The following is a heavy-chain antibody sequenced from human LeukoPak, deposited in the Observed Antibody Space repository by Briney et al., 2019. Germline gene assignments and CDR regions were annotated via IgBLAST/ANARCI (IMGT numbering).Heavy chain of an antibody. J-gene: IGHJ3*02. CDR2: IYYSGST. V-gene: IGHV4-59*01. D-gene: IGHD3-22*01. CDR3: ARGPMIVVVTQAFDI. Sequence: SETLSLTCTVSGGSISSCYWSWIRQPPGKGLEWIGYIYYSGSTNYNPSLKSRVTISVDTSKNQFSLKLSSVTAADTAVYYCARGPMIVVVTQAFDIWGQGTMVTVSS. CDR1: GGSISSCY.